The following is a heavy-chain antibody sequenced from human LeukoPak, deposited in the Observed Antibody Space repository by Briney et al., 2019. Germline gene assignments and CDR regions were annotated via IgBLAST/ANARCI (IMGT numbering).Heavy chain of an antibody. V-gene: IGHV3-11*04. Sequence: GGSLRLSCAASGFTFSDYYMSWIRQAPGKGLEWVSYISSSGSTIYYADSVKGRFAISRDNAKNSLYLQMNSLRAEDTAVYYCARTKSGYNYYFDYWGQGTLVTVSS. D-gene: IGHD3-3*01. CDR2: ISSSGSTI. CDR3: ARTKSGYNYYFDY. J-gene: IGHJ4*02. CDR1: GFTFSDYY.